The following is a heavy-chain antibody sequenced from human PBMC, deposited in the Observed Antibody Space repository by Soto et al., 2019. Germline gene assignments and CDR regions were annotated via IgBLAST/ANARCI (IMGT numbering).Heavy chain of an antibody. Sequence: PGESLKISCKGSGYSFTSFWIGWVRQMPGKGLEWMGIIYPGDSDTRYSPSFQGQVTISADKSISTAYLQWSSLKASDTAMYYCAKIAVAGPGTYYYGMDVWGQGTTVTVSS. J-gene: IGHJ6*02. CDR2: IYPGDSDT. CDR1: GYSFTSFW. D-gene: IGHD6-19*01. CDR3: AKIAVAGPGTYYYGMDV. V-gene: IGHV5-51*01.